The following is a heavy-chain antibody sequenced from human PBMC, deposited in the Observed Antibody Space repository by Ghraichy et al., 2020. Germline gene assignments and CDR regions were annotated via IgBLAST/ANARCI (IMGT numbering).Heavy chain of an antibody. J-gene: IGHJ4*02. CDR2: SSTSGST. CDR3: ARGDWPIDF. V-gene: IGHV4-4*07. D-gene: IGHD3/OR15-3a*01. Sequence: SCTVSGDSISSYFWNWIRQPAGKGLEWIGRSSTSGSTTYSPSLKSRLTMSLDTSMNQFSLNLSSVTAADTAVYFCARGDWPIDFWGQGTLVTVSS. CDR1: GDSISSYF.